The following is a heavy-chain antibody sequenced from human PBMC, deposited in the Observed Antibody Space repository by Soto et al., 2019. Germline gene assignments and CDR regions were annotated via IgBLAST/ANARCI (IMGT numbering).Heavy chain of an antibody. CDR3: ARGPMYYYDSSGISRFDP. Sequence: GGSLRLSCAASGFTFSSYSMNWVRQAPGKGLEWVSSIRSSSSYIYYADSVKGRFTISRDNAKNSLYLQMNSLRAEDTAVYYCARGPMYYYDSSGISRFDPWGQGTLVTVSS. D-gene: IGHD3-22*01. J-gene: IGHJ5*02. CDR1: GFTFSSYS. V-gene: IGHV3-21*01. CDR2: IRSSSSYI.